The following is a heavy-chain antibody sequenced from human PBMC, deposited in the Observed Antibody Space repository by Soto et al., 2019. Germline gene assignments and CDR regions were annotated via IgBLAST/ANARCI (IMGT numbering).Heavy chain of an antibody. D-gene: IGHD2-2*01. CDR1: GFTFSSYA. V-gene: IGHV3-30-3*01. Sequence: QVQLVESGGGVVQPGRSLRLSCAASGFTFSSYAMHWVRQAPGKGLEWVAVISYDGSNKYYADSVKGRFTISRDNSKNTLYLKMNSLEAEATAVYYCEREVLVPAATPTFGYWGQGTLVTVSS. J-gene: IGHJ4*02. CDR2: ISYDGSNK. CDR3: EREVLVPAATPTFGY.